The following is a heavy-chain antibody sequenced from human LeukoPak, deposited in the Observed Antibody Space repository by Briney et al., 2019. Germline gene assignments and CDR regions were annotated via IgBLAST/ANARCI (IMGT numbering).Heavy chain of an antibody. Sequence: PGGSLRLSCIASGFSFNGYAMSWVRQAPGKGLEWVSAISGGGDAAYYADSVKGRFTISRDNSKNTLYLQMNSLRAEDTAVYYCPRKYDSSGYFDYWGRGTLVTVSS. J-gene: IGHJ4*02. CDR3: PRKYDSSGYFDY. V-gene: IGHV3-23*01. CDR1: GFSFNGYA. CDR2: ISGGGDAA. D-gene: IGHD3-22*01.